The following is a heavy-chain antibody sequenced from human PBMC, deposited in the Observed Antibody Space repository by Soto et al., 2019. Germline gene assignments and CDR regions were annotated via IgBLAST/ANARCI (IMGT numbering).Heavy chain of an antibody. J-gene: IGHJ4*02. CDR2: ISSSSSYT. CDR3: ARDLSKSSYNDF. Sequence: QVQLVESGGGLVKPGGSLRLSCAASGFTFSDYYMSWIRQAPGKGLEWVSYISSSSSYTNYADSVKGRFTISRDNAKNSLYLQMNSLRAEDTAVYYCARDLSKSSYNDFWGQGTLVTVSS. V-gene: IGHV3-11*05. CDR1: GFTFSDYY. D-gene: IGHD5-18*01.